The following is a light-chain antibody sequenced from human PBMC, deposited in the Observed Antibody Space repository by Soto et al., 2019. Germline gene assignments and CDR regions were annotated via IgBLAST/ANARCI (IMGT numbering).Light chain of an antibody. CDR1: QGISSY. V-gene: IGKV1-9*01. CDR2: VAY. CDR3: LQLNTYSIT. Sequence: DSQLTQSPSFLSASVGDRVTITCRASQGISSYLAWYQQKPGKAPKLLIYVAYTLQSGVSSRFSGSGSAKEFPLKISSLKPEDFATDHCLQLNTYSITFGQGTRLEI. J-gene: IGKJ5*01.